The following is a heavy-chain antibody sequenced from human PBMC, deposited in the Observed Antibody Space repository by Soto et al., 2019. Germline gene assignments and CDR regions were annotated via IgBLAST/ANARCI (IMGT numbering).Heavy chain of an antibody. CDR3: AREYGSGSLDWFDS. J-gene: IGHJ5*01. CDR1: GGSISSGDYY. D-gene: IGHD6-25*01. CDR2: IYYSGST. V-gene: IGHV4-30-4*01. Sequence: SETLSLTCTVSGGSISSGDYYWSWIRQPPGKGLEWIGYIYYSGSTYYNPSLKSRVTISVDTSKNQFSLKLSSVTAADTAVYYCAREYGSGSLDWFDSWGQGTLVTGSS.